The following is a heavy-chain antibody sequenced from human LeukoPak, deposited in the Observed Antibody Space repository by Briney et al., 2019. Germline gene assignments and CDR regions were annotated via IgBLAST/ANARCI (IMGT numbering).Heavy chain of an antibody. J-gene: IGHJ4*02. V-gene: IGHV3-74*01. D-gene: IGHD5-18*01. CDR1: EFTLSVYW. Sequence: GGSQRLFCAPCEFTLSVYWMHWVRQAPGKGLVWVSRISPDGSTTNYADSVRGRFTLSRDNAKNTLYLQMSSLRADDTAVYYCARASANNYGLFDYWGQGTLVTVSS. CDR3: ARASANNYGLFDY. CDR2: ISPDGSTT.